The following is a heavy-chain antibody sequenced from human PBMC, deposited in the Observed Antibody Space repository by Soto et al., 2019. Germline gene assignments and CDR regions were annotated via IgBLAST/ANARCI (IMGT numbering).Heavy chain of an antibody. CDR2: ISGSGGST. Sequence: GGSLRLSCAASGFTFSSYAMSWVRQAPGKGLEWVSAISGSGGSTYYADSVKGRFTISRDNSKNTLYLQMNSLRAEDTAVYYCAKVSLYYYDSSGGGDFDYWGQGTLVTVSS. CDR1: GFTFSSYA. J-gene: IGHJ4*02. D-gene: IGHD3-22*01. CDR3: AKVSLYYYDSSGGGDFDY. V-gene: IGHV3-23*01.